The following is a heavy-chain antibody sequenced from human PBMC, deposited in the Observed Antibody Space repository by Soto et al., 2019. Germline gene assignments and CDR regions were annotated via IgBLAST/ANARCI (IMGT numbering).Heavy chain of an antibody. CDR2: ISDGGRST. J-gene: IGHJ4*02. D-gene: IGHD2-15*01. CDR3: AKAAGINYFDN. Sequence: EVQMLESGGGFVQPGGSLRLSCAASGFTFSTFAMSWVRQLPGKGLEWVSGISDGGRSTYYADSVKGRFTISRDDSKNTVFLQMNSLTAEDTAIYYCAKAAGINYFDNWGQGSLVTVSS. CDR1: GFTFSTFA. V-gene: IGHV3-23*01.